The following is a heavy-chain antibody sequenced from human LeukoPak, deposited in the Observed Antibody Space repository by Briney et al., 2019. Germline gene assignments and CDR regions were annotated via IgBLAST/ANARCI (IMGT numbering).Heavy chain of an antibody. D-gene: IGHD5-12*01. V-gene: IGHV1-46*01. CDR1: GYTFTSYY. CDR3: ARGYPPDGYSGYDSPDY. J-gene: IGHJ4*02. CDR2: INPSGGST. Sequence: ASVKVSCKASGYTFTSYYMHWVRQAPGQGLEWMGIINPSGGSTSYAQKFQGRVTMTRNTSISTAYMELSSLRSEDTAVYYCARGYPPDGYSGYDSPDYWGQGTLVTVSS.